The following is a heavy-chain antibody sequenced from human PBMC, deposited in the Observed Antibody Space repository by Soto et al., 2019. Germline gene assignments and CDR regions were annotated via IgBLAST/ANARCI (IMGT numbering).Heavy chain of an antibody. CDR2: INHSGST. Sequence: SETLSLTCAVYGGSFSGYYWSWIRQPPGKGLEWIGEINHSGSTNYNPSLKSRVTISVDTSKNQFSLKLSSVTAADTAVYYCARGQKYRGPRYIDYWGQGTLVTVSS. V-gene: IGHV4-34*01. CDR3: ARGQKYRGPRYIDY. D-gene: IGHD2-2*01. CDR1: GGSFSGYY. J-gene: IGHJ4*02.